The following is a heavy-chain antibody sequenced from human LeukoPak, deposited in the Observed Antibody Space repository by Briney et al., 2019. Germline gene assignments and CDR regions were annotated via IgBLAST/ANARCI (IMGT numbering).Heavy chain of an antibody. D-gene: IGHD3-10*01. J-gene: IGHJ4*02. Sequence: GGSLRLSCAASGFTFSSSEMNWMRQAPGKVLEWLSSISGSNTSIYYADSVKGRFTISRDNVKNLLYLQMNSLRDEDTAVYYCDYHGNWGQGTLVTVSS. CDR1: GFTFSSSE. CDR2: ISGSNTSI. CDR3: DYHGN. V-gene: IGHV3-48*02.